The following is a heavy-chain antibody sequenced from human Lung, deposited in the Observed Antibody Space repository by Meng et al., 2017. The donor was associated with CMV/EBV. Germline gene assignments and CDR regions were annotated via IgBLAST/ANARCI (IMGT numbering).Heavy chain of an antibody. CDR1: GGTFSSYT. J-gene: IGHJ6*02. D-gene: IGHD6-19*01. V-gene: IGHV1-69*02. CDR3: ARSGLGNYYYGMDV. Sequence: SXXVSXKASGGTFSSYTISWVRQAPGQGLDLKRRIIPILGIANYARKFQGRVTITADKSTSTAYMELSSLRSEDTAVYYCARSGLGNYYYGMDVWGQGTTVTVSS. CDR2: IIPILGIA.